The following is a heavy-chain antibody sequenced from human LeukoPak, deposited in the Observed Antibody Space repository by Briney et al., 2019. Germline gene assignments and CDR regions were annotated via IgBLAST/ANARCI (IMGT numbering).Heavy chain of an antibody. J-gene: IGHJ2*01. CDR1: GGSISSYY. Sequence: SETLSLTCTVSGGSISSYYWSWIRQPPGKGLEWIGFIYYTGSTNYNPSPKSRVTISIDSSKNQFSLKLSSVTAADSAVYYCTSRYSDLWGRGTLVTVSS. CDR2: IYYTGST. CDR3: TSRYSDL. V-gene: IGHV4-59*08.